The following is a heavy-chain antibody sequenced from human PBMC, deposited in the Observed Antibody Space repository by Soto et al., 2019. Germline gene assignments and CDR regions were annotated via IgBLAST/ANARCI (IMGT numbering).Heavy chain of an antibody. Sequence: GXSLRLSFEASGITFTASYLHCVRQAPVKGLVSVSRIDADGGNTQYADSVKGRFTISRDNAKNIMFLQMNSLKADDTAVYYCVRGPRGYRYGRLWGQGTLVTVSS. V-gene: IGHV3-74*03. D-gene: IGHD5-18*01. CDR3: VRGPRGYRYGRL. CDR2: IDADGGNT. J-gene: IGHJ4*02. CDR1: GITFTASY.